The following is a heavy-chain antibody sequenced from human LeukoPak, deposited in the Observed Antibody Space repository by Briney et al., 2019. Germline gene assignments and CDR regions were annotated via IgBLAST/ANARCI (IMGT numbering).Heavy chain of an antibody. CDR1: GGSFSGYY. CDR3: ARDIGYCSGGSCYDYNWFDP. J-gene: IGHJ5*02. Sequence: PETLSLTCAVYGGSFSGYYWSWIRQPPGKGLEWIGEINHSGSTNYNPYLKSRVTISVDTSKNQFSLKLSSVTAADTAVYYCARDIGYCSGGSCYDYNWFDPWGQRTLVTVSS. D-gene: IGHD2-15*01. CDR2: INHSGST. V-gene: IGHV4-34*01.